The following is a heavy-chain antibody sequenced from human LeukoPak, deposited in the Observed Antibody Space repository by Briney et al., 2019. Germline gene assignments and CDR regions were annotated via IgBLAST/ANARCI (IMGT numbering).Heavy chain of an antibody. D-gene: IGHD5-24*01. J-gene: IGHJ4*02. V-gene: IGHV1-46*01. CDR1: GYTFTSYY. Sequence: ASVKVSCKASGYTFTSYYMHWVRQAPGQGLEWMGIIYPGSGNTGYVQEFWGRVTMTRDPSTSTVYMELSSLRSEDTAMYYCVREEPEGYRFDYWGQGTLVTVSS. CDR2: IYPGSGNT. CDR3: VREEPEGYRFDY.